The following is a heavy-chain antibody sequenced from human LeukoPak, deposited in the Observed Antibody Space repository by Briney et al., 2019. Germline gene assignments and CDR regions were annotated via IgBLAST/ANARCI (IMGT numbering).Heavy chain of an antibody. D-gene: IGHD2-2*01. V-gene: IGHV3-20*01. Sequence: GGSLRLSCAASGFTFNNYAMTWVRQTPGKGPEWVSLISWKGDTTAYAESVRGRFTISRDNAKNSLYLHMNSLRPEDTAFYHCARHRCSSTTCSFDSWGQGSLATVSS. CDR3: ARHRCSSTTCSFDS. CDR2: ISWKGDTT. CDR1: GFTFNNYA. J-gene: IGHJ4*02.